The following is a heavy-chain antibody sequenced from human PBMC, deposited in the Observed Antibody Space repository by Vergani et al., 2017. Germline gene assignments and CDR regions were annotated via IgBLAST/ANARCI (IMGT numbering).Heavy chain of an antibody. J-gene: IGHJ1*01. CDR3: TTAWGLYYLHGEYFQY. CDR2: ISSGGGDI. CDR1: GFTFDTYT. D-gene: IGHD3-10*01. Sequence: EVQLLESGGGLVQPGGSRRLSCAGAGFTFDTYTMAYVRQAPGKGLEWVATISSGGGDIFYADSVKGRFTISRDNSKNTLSLQMNGLKDEDTAVYYCTTAWGLYYLHGEYFQYWGRGTLVSVSS. V-gene: IGHV3-23*01.